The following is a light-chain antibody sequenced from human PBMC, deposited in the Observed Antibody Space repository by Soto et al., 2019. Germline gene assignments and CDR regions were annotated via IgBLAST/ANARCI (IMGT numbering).Light chain of an antibody. CDR3: QLRTNWPSLT. V-gene: IGKV3-11*01. CDR1: QNFSNY. Sequence: DIVLTQSPATLSLSPGQRATLSCRASQNFSNYVAWYQQKPGRAPRLLIYDASKRATGIPSRFSGSASGTDFPLTISSLEPEDFAIYYCQLRTNWPSLTFGGGTKVEI. CDR2: DAS. J-gene: IGKJ4*02.